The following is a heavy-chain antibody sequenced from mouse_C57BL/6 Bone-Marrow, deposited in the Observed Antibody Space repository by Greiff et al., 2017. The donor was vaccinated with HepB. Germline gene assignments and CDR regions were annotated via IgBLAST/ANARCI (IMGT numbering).Heavy chain of an antibody. CDR1: GFTFSDYY. CDR2: INYDGSST. Sequence: EVNLVESEGGLVQPGSSMKLSCTASGFTFSDYYMAWVRQVPEKGLEWVANINYDGSSTYYLDSLKSRFIISRDNAKNILYLQMSSLKSEDTATYYCARGGGITTVVHFDYWGQGTTLTVSS. D-gene: IGHD1-1*01. J-gene: IGHJ2*01. CDR3: ARGGGITTVVHFDY. V-gene: IGHV5-16*01.